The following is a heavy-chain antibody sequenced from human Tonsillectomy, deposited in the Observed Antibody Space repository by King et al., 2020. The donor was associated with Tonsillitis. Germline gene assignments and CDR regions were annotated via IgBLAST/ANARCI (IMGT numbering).Heavy chain of an antibody. CDR2: IYYIGST. J-gene: IGHJ4*02. Sequence: QLQESGPGLVKPSETLSLTCTVSGGSISSYYWSWIRQPPGKGLEWIGYIYYIGSTNYNPSLKSRVTISVDTSKNQVSLKLSSVTAADTAVYYCAREDNYYFDYWGQGTLVTVSS. V-gene: IGHV4-59*01. D-gene: IGHD1-1*01. CDR1: GGSISSYY. CDR3: AREDNYYFDY.